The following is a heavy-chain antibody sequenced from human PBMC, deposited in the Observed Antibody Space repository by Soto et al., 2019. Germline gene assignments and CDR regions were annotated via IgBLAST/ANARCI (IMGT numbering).Heavy chain of an antibody. CDR2: IYYSGST. V-gene: IGHV4-59*06. Sequence: SETLSLTCTVSGGSISSYYWSWIRQHPGKGLEWIGYIYYSGSTYYNPSLKSRVTISVDTPKNQFSLKLSSVTAADTAVYYFVRVPAGIVTNWFSPCGRGTLDTGSA. D-gene: IGHD2-2*01. CDR3: VRVPAGIVTNWFSP. CDR1: GGSISSYY. J-gene: IGHJ5*02.